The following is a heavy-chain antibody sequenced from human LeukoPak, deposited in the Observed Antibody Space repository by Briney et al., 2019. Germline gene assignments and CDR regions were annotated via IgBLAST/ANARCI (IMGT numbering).Heavy chain of an antibody. CDR2: IEYDGSRE. CDR1: GFTFGGYG. J-gene: IGHJ4*02. V-gene: IGHV3-33*01. Sequence: GGSLRLSCAGSGFTFGGYGMNWVRQTPGEGLEWVAVIEYDGSREFYADSVKGRFTISRDNSKNTLSVQMDSLRVEDTAVYYCTRYNNNHFDSRGQGTLVTVSS. CDR3: TRYNNNHFDS. D-gene: IGHD1-14*01.